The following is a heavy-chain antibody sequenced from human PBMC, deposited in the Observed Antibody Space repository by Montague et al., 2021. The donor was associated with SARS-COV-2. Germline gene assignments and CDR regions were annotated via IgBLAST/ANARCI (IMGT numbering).Heavy chain of an antibody. CDR3: AKLLGFRGGFDC. V-gene: IGHV4-39*07. Sequence: SETLCLTCTVSGGSISSSSYYWGWIRQPPGKGLEWIGSIYYSGSTYYNPSLKSRVTISVDTSKNQFSLKLSSVTAADTAVYYCAKLLGFRGGFDCWGQGTLVTVSS. CDR2: IYYSGST. J-gene: IGHJ4*02. D-gene: IGHD3-10*01. CDR1: GGSISSSSYY.